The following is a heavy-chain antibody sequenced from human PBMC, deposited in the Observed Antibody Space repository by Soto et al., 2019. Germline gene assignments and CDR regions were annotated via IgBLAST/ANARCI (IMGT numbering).Heavy chain of an antibody. CDR3: AKADGEQWLLPHLEN. V-gene: IGHV3-23*01. Sequence: EVQLLESGGDLVRPGESLRLSCAASGFNFNKYVMSWVRQAPGEGLEWVSGISCCGGTASYADSVKGRFTSARDDSKNTLFLHMNSLRVEDTAEYYCAKADGEQWLLPHLENWGRGTLVTVS. CDR2: ISCCGGTA. J-gene: IGHJ4*02. D-gene: IGHD6-19*01. CDR1: GFNFNKYV.